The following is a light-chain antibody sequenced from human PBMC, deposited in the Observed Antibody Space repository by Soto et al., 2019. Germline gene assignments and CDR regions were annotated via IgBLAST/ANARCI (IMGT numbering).Light chain of an antibody. CDR3: QQYNNWPRT. CDR1: QSVSSN. V-gene: IGKV3-15*01. CDR2: GAS. J-gene: IGKJ1*01. Sequence: EIVMTQSPATLSVSPGERATLSCRASQSVSSNLSWYQHKPGQAPWLLIYGASTRAAGIPARFSSSESVTQLTITISILQSADFALYYYQQYNNWPRTFGHRAKGEIK.